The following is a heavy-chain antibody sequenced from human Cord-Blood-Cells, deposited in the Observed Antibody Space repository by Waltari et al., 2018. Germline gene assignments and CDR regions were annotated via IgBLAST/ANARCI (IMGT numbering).Heavy chain of an antibody. D-gene: IGHD3-3*01. CDR2: INHSGST. CDR1: GGSFSGYY. Sequence: QVQLQQWGAGLLKPSETLSLTCAVYGGSFSGYYWSWIRHPPGKGLEWIGEINHSGSTNYNPSLKSRVTISVDTSKNQFSLKLSSVTAADTAVYYCARGVYDFWSGYYPYFDYWGQGTLVTVSS. J-gene: IGHJ4*02. V-gene: IGHV4-34*01. CDR3: ARGVYDFWSGYYPYFDY.